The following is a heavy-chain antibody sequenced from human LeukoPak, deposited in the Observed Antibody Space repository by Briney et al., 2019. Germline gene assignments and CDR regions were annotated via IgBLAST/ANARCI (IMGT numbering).Heavy chain of an antibody. CDR2: IIPILGTT. Sequence: SVKVSCKASGGTFSSYAINWVRQAPGQGLQWMGGIIPILGTTMYAQKFQGRVTITADKSTSTAYMELSSLRSEDTAVYYCARDLDDILTAPPGYWGQGTLVTVSS. V-gene: IGHV1-69*06. CDR3: ARDLDDILTAPPGY. D-gene: IGHD3-9*01. CDR1: GGTFSSYA. J-gene: IGHJ4*02.